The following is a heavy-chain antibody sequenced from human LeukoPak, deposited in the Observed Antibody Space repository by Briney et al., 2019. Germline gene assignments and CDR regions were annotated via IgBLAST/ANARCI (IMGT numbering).Heavy chain of an antibody. CDR2: IYSGGST. J-gene: IGHJ5*02. V-gene: IGHV3-66*01. CDR3: ARGSPGGYYYGNWFDP. CDR1: GFTVSSNY. Sequence: GGSLRLSCAASGFTVSSNYMSWVRQAPGKGLEWVSVIYSGGSTYYADSVKGRFTISRDNSKNTLYLQMNSLRAEDTAVYYCARGSPGGYYYGNWFDPWGQGTLVTVSS. D-gene: IGHD3-22*01.